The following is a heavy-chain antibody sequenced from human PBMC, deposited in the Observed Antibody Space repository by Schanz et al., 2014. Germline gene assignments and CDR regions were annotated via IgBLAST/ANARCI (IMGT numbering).Heavy chain of an antibody. J-gene: IGHJ6*03. V-gene: IGHV3-9*01. CDR1: GFTFDKYA. D-gene: IGHD3-10*01. CDR2: IPWNGAAI. CDR3: AKGSRSGSKVMDV. Sequence: EVQLVESGGGLVQPGGSLRLSCAASGFTFDKYAMHWVRQAPGKGLEWVSNIPWNGAAIGYAGSVRGRFTISRDSAKNSLYLQMNSLRPEDTALYYCAKGSRSGSKVMDVWGKGTTVTVSS.